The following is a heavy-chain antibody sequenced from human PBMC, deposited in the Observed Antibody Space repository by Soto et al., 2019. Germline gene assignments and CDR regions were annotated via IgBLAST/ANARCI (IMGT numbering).Heavy chain of an antibody. D-gene: IGHD3-3*01. Sequence: PGGSLRLSCAASGFTFSSYCMHWVRQAPGKGLEWVAVISYDGSNKYYADSVKGRFTISRDNSKNTLYLQMNSLRAEDTAVYYCAKDTPLSDFWSGYGWFDPWGQGTLVTVSS. CDR2: ISYDGSNK. V-gene: IGHV3-30*18. CDR1: GFTFSSYC. CDR3: AKDTPLSDFWSGYGWFDP. J-gene: IGHJ5*02.